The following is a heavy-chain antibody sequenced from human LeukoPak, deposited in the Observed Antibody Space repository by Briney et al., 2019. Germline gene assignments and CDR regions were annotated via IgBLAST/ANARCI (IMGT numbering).Heavy chain of an antibody. CDR2: IYYSGST. CDR3: ARGSRGYSYGYDY. D-gene: IGHD5-18*01. V-gene: IGHV4-59*01. Sequence: PSETLSLTCTVSGGSISSYYWSWIRQPPGKGLEWIGYIYYSGSTNYNPSLKSRVTLSVDTSKNQFSLKLSSVTAADTAVYYCARGSRGYSYGYDYWGQGTLVTVSS. J-gene: IGHJ4*02. CDR1: GGSISSYY.